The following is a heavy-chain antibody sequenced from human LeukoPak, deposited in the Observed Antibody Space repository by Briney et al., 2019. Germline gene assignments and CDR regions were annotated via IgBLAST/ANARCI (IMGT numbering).Heavy chain of an antibody. D-gene: IGHD6-25*01. CDR3: ARDSSGLNWFDP. V-gene: IGHV4-59*01. Sequence: SETLSLTCTVSGGSISSSYWCWIRQPPGKGLDWIGYIYYSGNTNYNPSLKSRVTISVDTSKNQFSLKLSSVTAADTAVYYCARDSSGLNWFDPWGQGTLVTVSS. CDR2: IYYSGNT. CDR1: GGSISSSY. J-gene: IGHJ5*02.